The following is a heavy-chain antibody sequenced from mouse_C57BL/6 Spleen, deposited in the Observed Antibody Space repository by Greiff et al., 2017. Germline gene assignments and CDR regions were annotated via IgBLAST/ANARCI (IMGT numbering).Heavy chain of an antibody. Sequence: EVQLEESGAELVKPGASVKLSCTASGFNIKDYYMHWVKQRPEQGLEWIGRIDPEDGDTKYAPKFQGKATMTADTSPNTAYLQLSSLTSEDPAVYYCTRRGVLYEFDYWGQGTPVTVSS. CDR2: IDPEDGDT. J-gene: IGHJ2*01. CDR1: GFNIKDYY. V-gene: IGHV14-1*01. D-gene: IGHD1-1*01. CDR3: TRRGVLYEFDY.